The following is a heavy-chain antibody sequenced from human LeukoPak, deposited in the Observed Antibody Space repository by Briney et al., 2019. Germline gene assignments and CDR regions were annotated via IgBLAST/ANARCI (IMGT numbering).Heavy chain of an antibody. J-gene: IGHJ4*02. V-gene: IGHV3-23*01. CDR2: IVDNGRST. Sequence: GGTLRLSCAASGFSFSSNGNSWGRPSPRQGLGLVWSIVDNGRSTYYEDSVKGRFTISRDNFKNTLYLQMSSLRADDTAVYYCARDRRVSPLYYFDYWGQGSLVSVSS. CDR1: GFSFSSNG. D-gene: IGHD5/OR15-5a*01. CDR3: ARDRRVSPLYYFDY.